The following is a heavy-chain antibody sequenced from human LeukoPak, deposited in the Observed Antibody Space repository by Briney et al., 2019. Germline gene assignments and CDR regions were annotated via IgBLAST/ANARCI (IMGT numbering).Heavy chain of an antibody. J-gene: IGHJ4*02. V-gene: IGHV3-11*04. CDR2: ISSSGSTI. Sequence: GGSPRLSCAASGFTFSDYYMSWIRQAPGKGLEWVSYISSSGSTIYCADSVKGRFTISRDNAKNSLYLQMNSLRAEDTAVYYCARDCSGGSCYPDYWGQGTLVTVSS. CDR1: GFTFSDYY. D-gene: IGHD2-15*01. CDR3: ARDCSGGSCYPDY.